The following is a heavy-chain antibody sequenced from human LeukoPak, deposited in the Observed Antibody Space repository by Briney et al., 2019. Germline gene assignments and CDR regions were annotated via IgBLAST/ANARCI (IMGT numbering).Heavy chain of an antibody. Sequence: PGGSLRLSCAASGFSFSSYAMSWVRQAPGKGLEWVSAISGSAANTYDADSVKGRFTISRDNSKNTLYLQMNSLRTEDTAVYYCARGGGGDSPGYFQHWGQGTLVTVSS. V-gene: IGHV3-23*01. J-gene: IGHJ1*01. CDR3: ARGGGGDSPGYFQH. CDR2: ISGSAANT. CDR1: GFSFSSYA. D-gene: IGHD2-21*02.